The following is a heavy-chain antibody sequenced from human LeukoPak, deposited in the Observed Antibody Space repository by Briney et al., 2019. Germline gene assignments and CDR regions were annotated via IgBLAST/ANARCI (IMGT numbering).Heavy chain of an antibody. J-gene: IGHJ4*02. V-gene: IGHV4-59*01. CDR3: ARKVVGYSYDYFDY. CDR2: IYYSGST. Sequence: PSETLSLTCTVSGGSISTYYWSWIRQPPGKGLEWIGYIYYSGSTNYNPSLQSRVTISVDTSKNQFSLKLSSVTAADTAVYYCARKVVGYSYDYFDYWGQGTLVTVSS. D-gene: IGHD5-18*01. CDR1: GGSISTYY.